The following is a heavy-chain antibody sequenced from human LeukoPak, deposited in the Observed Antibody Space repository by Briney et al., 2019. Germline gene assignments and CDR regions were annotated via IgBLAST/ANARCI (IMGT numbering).Heavy chain of an antibody. CDR3: AKVDYYGSGTLYYYYGMDV. CDR2: ISSDGSNK. J-gene: IGHJ6*02. D-gene: IGHD3-10*01. CDR1: GFTFNTYG. Sequence: PGGSLRLSCAASGFTFNTYGMHWVRQAPGKGLEWVTVISSDGSNKYYADSVKGRFTISRDNSKSTLYLQMNSLRAEDTAMYFCAKVDYYGSGTLYYYYGMDVWGQGTTVTVSS. V-gene: IGHV3-30*18.